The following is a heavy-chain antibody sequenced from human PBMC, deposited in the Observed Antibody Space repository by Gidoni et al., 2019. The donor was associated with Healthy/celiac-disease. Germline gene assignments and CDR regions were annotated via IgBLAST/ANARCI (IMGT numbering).Heavy chain of an antibody. Sequence: EVQLVESGGGLVQPGGSLRLSCAASGFTFSSYDMHWVRQATGKGLEWVSAIGTACDTYYPGSVKGRFTISRENAKNSLYLQMNSLRAGDTAVYYCARGRVLRGDYRFDPWGQGTLVTVSS. CDR2: IGTACDT. CDR1: GFTFSSYD. J-gene: IGHJ5*02. V-gene: IGHV3-13*01. CDR3: ARGRVLRGDYRFDP. D-gene: IGHD4-17*01.